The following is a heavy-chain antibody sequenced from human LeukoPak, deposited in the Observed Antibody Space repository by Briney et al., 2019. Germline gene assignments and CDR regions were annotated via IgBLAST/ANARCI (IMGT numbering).Heavy chain of an antibody. CDR1: GFTFSSYW. D-gene: IGHD3-22*01. Sequence: GGSLRLSCAASGFTFSSYWMSWVRQAPGKGLEWVANIKQDGSEKYYVDSVKGRFTISRDNAKNSLYLQMNSLRAEDTAVYYCAREEEWRDYYHDSSGYYRYWGQGTLVTVSS. CDR2: IKQDGSEK. J-gene: IGHJ4*02. V-gene: IGHV3-7*01. CDR3: AREEEWRDYYHDSSGYYRY.